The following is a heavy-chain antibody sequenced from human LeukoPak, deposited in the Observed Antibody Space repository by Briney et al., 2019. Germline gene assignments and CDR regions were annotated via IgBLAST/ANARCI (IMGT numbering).Heavy chain of an antibody. CDR2: IYTSGST. Sequence: PSETLSLTCTVSGGSISSYYWSWIRQPPGKGLEWIGYIYTSGSTNYNPSLKSRVTISVDTSKNQFSLKLSSVTAADTAVYYCARLHEGYSYCYGYYYYMDVWGKGTTVTVSS. CDR3: ARLHEGYSYCYGYYYYMDV. J-gene: IGHJ6*03. CDR1: GGSISSYY. V-gene: IGHV4-4*09. D-gene: IGHD5-18*01.